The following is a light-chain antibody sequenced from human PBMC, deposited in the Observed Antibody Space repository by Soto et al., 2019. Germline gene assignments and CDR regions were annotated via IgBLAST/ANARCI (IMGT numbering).Light chain of an antibody. CDR1: QSISSY. J-gene: IGKJ5*01. CDR3: QQSYSTGIT. V-gene: IGKV1-39*01. Sequence: DIQMTQSPSSLSASVGDRVTITCRASQSISSYLNWYQQKPGKAPKLLIYTASSLQSGVPSRFRGSGSGTDFTLTISSLQVEDFATYYCQQSYSTGITFGQGTRLEIK. CDR2: TAS.